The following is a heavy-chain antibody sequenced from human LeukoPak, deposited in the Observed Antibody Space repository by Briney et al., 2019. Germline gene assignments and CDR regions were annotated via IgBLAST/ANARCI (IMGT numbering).Heavy chain of an antibody. J-gene: IGHJ4*02. V-gene: IGHV3-64*01. CDR3: ARDPGDADYIVGAITRRAKNYYFDY. CDR2: INSNGGST. Sequence: GGSLRLSCVASGFTFSSYAMHWVRQTPGKGLEYVSGINSNGGSTHYANSVKGRFTISRDNSKHTLYLQMGSLRTEDMAVYYCARDPGDADYIVGAITRRAKNYYFDYWGQGTLVTVSS. CDR1: GFTFSSYA. D-gene: IGHD1-26*01.